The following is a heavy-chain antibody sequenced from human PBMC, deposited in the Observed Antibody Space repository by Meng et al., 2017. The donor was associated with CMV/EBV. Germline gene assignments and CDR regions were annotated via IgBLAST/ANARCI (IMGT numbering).Heavy chain of an antibody. CDR1: GYFSGYY. Sequence: GYFSGYYWSWIRQPPGKGLEWIGEINHSGSTNYNPSLKSRVTISVDTSKNQFSLKLSSVTAADTAVYYCARGVGYCSSTSCYPRFDPWGQGTLVTVSS. CDR3: ARGVGYCSSTSCYPRFDP. J-gene: IGHJ5*02. CDR2: INHSGST. V-gene: IGHV4-34*01. D-gene: IGHD2-2*01.